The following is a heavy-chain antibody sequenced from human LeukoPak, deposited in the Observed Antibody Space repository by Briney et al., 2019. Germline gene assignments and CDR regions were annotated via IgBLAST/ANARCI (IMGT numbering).Heavy chain of an antibody. CDR1: GGSISSSNW. J-gene: IGHJ3*02. CDR2: IYHSGST. V-gene: IGHV4-4*02. Sequence: SGTLSLTCAVSGGSISSSNWWSWVRQPPGKGLEWIGEIYHSGSTNYNPSLKSRVTISVDKSKNQFSLKLSSVTAADTAVYYCARKYYDSSGNAFAIWGQGTMVTVSS. D-gene: IGHD3-22*01. CDR3: ARKYYDSSGNAFAI.